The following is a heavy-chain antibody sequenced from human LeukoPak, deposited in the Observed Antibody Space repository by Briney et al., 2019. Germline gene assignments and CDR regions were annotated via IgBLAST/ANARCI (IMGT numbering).Heavy chain of an antibody. CDR2: IYYSGST. J-gene: IGHJ4*02. V-gene: IGHV4-28*03. D-gene: IGHD3-22*01. CDR3: ARDYAYDSPNDY. CDR1: GYSISSSNW. Sequence: SETLSLTCAVSGYSISSSNWWGWIRQPPGKGLEWIGYIYYSGSTYYNPSLKSRVTMSVDTSKNQFSLKLSSVTAADTAVYYCARDYAYDSPNDYWGQGTLVTVSS.